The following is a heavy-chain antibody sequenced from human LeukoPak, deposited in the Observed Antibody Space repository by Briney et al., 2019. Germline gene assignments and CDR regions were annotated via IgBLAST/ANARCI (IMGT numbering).Heavy chain of an antibody. V-gene: IGHV4-59*01. CDR2: IYYSGST. J-gene: IGHJ3*01. D-gene: IGHD2-2*01. Sequence: SETLSLTCTVSGGSISYYYWSWIRQPPGKGLEWIGYIYYSGSTNYNPSLKSRVTISVDTSKDQFSLNLTSVTTADTVVYYCARVSCSSTSCPRRDALDVWGQGTMVTVSS. CDR1: GGSISYYY. CDR3: ARVSCSSTSCPRRDALDV.